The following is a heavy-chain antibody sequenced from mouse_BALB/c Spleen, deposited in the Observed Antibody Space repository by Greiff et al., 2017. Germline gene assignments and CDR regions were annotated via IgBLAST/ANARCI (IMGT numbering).Heavy chain of an antibody. Sequence: EVKVEESGGGLVQPGGSMKLSCVASGFTFSNYWMNWVRQSPEKGLEWVAEIRLKSNNYATHYAESVKGRFTISRDDSKSSVYLQMNNLRAEDTGIYYCTRMTTVVATPFDYWGQGTTLTVSS. CDR2: IRLKSNNYAT. V-gene: IGHV6-6*02. CDR3: TRMTTVVATPFDY. CDR1: GFTFSNYW. D-gene: IGHD1-1*01. J-gene: IGHJ2*01.